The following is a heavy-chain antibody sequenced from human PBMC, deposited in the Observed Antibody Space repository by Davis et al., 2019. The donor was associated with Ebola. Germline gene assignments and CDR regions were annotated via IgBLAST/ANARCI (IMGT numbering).Heavy chain of an antibody. J-gene: IGHJ6*02. CDR2: IYSGGST. CDR3: ARDRRIAPLYGMDV. CDR1: GFTVSSNY. D-gene: IGHD2-15*01. V-gene: IGHV3-53*01. Sequence: PGGSLRLSCAASGFTVSSNYMSWVRQAPGKGLEWVSVIYSGGSTYYADSVKGRFTISRHNSKNTLYLQMNSLRAEDTAVHYCARDRRIAPLYGMDVWGQGTTVTVSS.